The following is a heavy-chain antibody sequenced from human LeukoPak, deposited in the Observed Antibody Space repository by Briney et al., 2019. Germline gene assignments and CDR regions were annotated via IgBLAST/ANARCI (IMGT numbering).Heavy chain of an antibody. D-gene: IGHD3-3*01. V-gene: IGHV4-34*01. Sequence: SETLSLTCAVYGGSFSGYYWSWIRQPPGKGLGWIGEINHSGSTNYNPSLKSRVTISVDTSKNQFSLKLSSVTAADTAVYYCARGTVRGNYDFWSGHPGYYGMDVWGQGTTVTVSS. J-gene: IGHJ6*02. CDR1: GGSFSGYY. CDR3: ARGTVRGNYDFWSGHPGYYGMDV. CDR2: INHSGST.